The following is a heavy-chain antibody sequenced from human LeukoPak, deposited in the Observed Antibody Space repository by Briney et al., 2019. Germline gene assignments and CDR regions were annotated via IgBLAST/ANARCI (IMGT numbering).Heavy chain of an antibody. V-gene: IGHV4-4*02. CDR3: ASVGGYYDILTGYYTPSYFDY. CDR2: IYHSGST. CDR1: GGSISSSNW. J-gene: IGHJ4*02. D-gene: IGHD3-9*01. Sequence: SETLSLTCAVSGGSISSSNWWSWVRQPPGTGLEWIGEIYHSGSTNYNPSLKSRVTISVDKSKNQFSLKLSSVTAADTAVYYCASVGGYYDILTGYYTPSYFDYWGQGTLVTVSS.